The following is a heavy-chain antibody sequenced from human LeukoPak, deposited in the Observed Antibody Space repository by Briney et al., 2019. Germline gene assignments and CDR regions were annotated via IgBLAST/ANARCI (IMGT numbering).Heavy chain of an antibody. J-gene: IGHJ4*02. Sequence: GESLRLSCAASGFTFSSYAMHWVRQAPGKGLEWVAVISYDGSNKYYADSVKGRFTISRDNSKNTLYLQMNSLRAEDTAVYYCARVKPLRYFDWYPFGGFDYWGQGTLVTVSS. D-gene: IGHD3-9*01. CDR2: ISYDGSNK. CDR3: ARVKPLRYFDWYPFGGFDY. CDR1: GFTFSSYA. V-gene: IGHV3-30-3*01.